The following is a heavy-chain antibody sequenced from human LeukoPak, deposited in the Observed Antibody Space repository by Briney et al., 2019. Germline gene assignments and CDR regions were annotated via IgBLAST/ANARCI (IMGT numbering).Heavy chain of an antibody. Sequence: SETLSLTCAVYGGSFSGFYWSWIRQPPGNGLEWIGEINHSGRTNYNPSLKSRVTISVDTSKNQFSLKLSSVTAADTAVYYCASYYDSSGYAFDYWGQGTLVTVSS. CDR1: GGSFSGFY. D-gene: IGHD3-22*01. CDR2: INHSGRT. CDR3: ASYYDSSGYAFDY. V-gene: IGHV4-34*01. J-gene: IGHJ4*02.